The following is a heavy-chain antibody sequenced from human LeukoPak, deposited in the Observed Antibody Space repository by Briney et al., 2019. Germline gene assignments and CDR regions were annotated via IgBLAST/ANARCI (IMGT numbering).Heavy chain of an antibody. Sequence: GGSLRLSCAASGFTFSSYSMNWVRQAPGKGLEWVSYISSSGSTIYQADSVKGRFTISRDNAKNSLYLQMNSLRAEDTAVYYCASAIAAAGTFDYWGQGTLVTVSS. V-gene: IGHV3-48*04. D-gene: IGHD6-13*01. CDR2: ISSSGSTI. CDR3: ASAIAAAGTFDY. CDR1: GFTFSSYS. J-gene: IGHJ4*02.